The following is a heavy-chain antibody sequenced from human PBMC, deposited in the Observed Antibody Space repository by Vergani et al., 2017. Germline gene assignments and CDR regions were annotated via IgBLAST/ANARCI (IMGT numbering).Heavy chain of an antibody. CDR1: GGPFSSYA. CDR3: ARVLTQWQGYYFDY. Sequence: QVQLVQSGAEVKKPGSSVKVSCKASGGPFSSYAISWVRQVPGQGLEWMGGIIPIFGTANYAQKFQGRVTMTTDTSTSTAYMELRSLRSDDTAVYYCARVLTQWQGYYFDYWGQGTLVTVSS. D-gene: IGHD6-19*01. CDR2: IIPIFGTA. J-gene: IGHJ4*02. V-gene: IGHV1-69*06.